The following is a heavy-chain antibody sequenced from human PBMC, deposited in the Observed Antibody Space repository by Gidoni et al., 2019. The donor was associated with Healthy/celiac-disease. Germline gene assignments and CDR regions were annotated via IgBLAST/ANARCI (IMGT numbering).Heavy chain of an antibody. CDR3: ANSLSGFFGVVNFDY. J-gene: IGHJ4*02. Sequence: QVQLVESGGGVVQPGRSLRLSCAASGFTFSSYGMHWVRQAPGKGLEWVAVISYDGSNKYYADSVKGRFTISRDNSKNTLYLQMNSLRAEDTAVYYCANSLSGFFGVVNFDYWGQGTLVTVSS. CDR2: ISYDGSNK. CDR1: GFTFSSYG. V-gene: IGHV3-30*18. D-gene: IGHD3-3*01.